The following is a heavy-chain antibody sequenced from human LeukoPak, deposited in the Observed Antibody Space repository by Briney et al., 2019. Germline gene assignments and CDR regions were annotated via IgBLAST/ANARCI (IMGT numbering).Heavy chain of an antibody. D-gene: IGHD5-18*01. V-gene: IGHV4-34*01. Sequence: PSETLSLTCAVYGGSFSGYYWSWIRQPPGKGLEWIGEINHSGSTNYNPSLKSRVTMSVDTSKNQFSLKLSSVTAADTAVYYCARVDTAMSAFDPWGQGTLVTVSS. CDR3: ARVDTAMSAFDP. CDR1: GGSFSGYY. CDR2: INHSGST. J-gene: IGHJ5*02.